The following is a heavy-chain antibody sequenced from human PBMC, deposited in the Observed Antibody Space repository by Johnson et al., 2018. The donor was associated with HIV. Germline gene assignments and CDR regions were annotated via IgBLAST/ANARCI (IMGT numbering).Heavy chain of an antibody. D-gene: IGHD1-26*01. V-gene: IGHV3-20*04. J-gene: IGHJ3*02. CDR3: AREVSLRVGATLPPSYAFDI. CDR2: INWNGGST. Sequence: VQLVESGGSVVRPGGSLRLSCAASGFTFDNFAMSWVRQAPGKGLEWVSGINWNGGSTSYADSVKGRFPISRDNAKTSLYLQVNSLGAEDTALYYCAREVSLRVGATLPPSYAFDIWGQGTMVTVSP. CDR1: GFTFDNFA.